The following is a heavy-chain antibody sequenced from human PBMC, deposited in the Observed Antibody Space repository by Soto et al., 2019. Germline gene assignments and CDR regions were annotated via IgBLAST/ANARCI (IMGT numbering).Heavy chain of an antibody. CDR1: RFTLSIYA. Sequence: EVQLLESGGRLVQPGGSLRLSCAASRFTLSIYAMSWVRQAPGKGLEWVSGMSGSGDSTYYADSGKGRFTISRDKYKTTLCLQMNRLRADDTAVYYCAKVVGVHLQRDFNSYYWCQGPLVPGSS. CDR2: MSGSGDST. CDR3: AKVVGVHLQRDFNSYY. V-gene: IGHV3-23*01. D-gene: IGHD2-15*01. J-gene: IGHJ4*02.